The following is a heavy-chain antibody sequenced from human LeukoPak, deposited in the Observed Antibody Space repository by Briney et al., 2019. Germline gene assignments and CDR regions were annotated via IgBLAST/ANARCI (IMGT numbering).Heavy chain of an antibody. CDR2: IYYSGST. V-gene: IGHV4-59*01. J-gene: IGHJ4*02. CDR1: GGSISSYY. CDR3: ASGIAAAANLDY. Sequence: NPSETLSLTCTVSGGSISSYYWSWIRQPPGKGLEWIGYIYYSGSTNYNPSLKSRVSISVDTSKNQFSLKLSSVTAADTAVYYCASGIAAAANLDYWGQGTLVTVSS. D-gene: IGHD6-13*01.